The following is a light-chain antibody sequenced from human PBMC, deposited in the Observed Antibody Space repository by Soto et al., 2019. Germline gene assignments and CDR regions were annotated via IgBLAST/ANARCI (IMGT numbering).Light chain of an antibody. CDR1: QTVISN. V-gene: IGKV3-15*01. CDR3: QQYNNWTPIT. CDR2: RSS. J-gene: IGKJ1*01. Sequence: EMVSAQSPTTLSESPAERATPFCRTSQTVISNISCYQQRPGHAPWLTNYRSSTSATGIPARFSGSGSETEFTLTISSMQSADFAVSYCQQYNNWTPITFGQGTKVDIK.